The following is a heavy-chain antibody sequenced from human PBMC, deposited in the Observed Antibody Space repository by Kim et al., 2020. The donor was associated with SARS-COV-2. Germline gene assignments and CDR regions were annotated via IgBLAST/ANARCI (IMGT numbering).Heavy chain of an antibody. D-gene: IGHD7-27*01. Sequence: SETLSLTCTVSGGSISSSSYYWGWIRQPPGKGLEWIGSIYYSGSTYYNPSLKSRVTISVDTSKNQFSLKLSSVTAADTAVYYCARKLGSSFDYWGQGTLVTVSP. V-gene: IGHV4-39*01. CDR2: IYYSGST. CDR1: GGSISSSSYY. J-gene: IGHJ4*02. CDR3: ARKLGSSFDY.